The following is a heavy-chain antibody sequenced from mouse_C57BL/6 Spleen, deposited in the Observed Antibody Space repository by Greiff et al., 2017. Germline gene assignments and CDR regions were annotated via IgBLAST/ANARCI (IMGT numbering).Heavy chain of an antibody. V-gene: IGHV1-18*01. D-gene: IGHD2-2*01. J-gene: IGHJ3*01. CDR2: INPNNGGT. CDR3: ASLVTTDGFAY. CDR1: GYTFTDYN. Sequence: VQLKQSGPELVKPGASVKIPCKASGYTFTDYNMDWVKQSHGKSLEWIGDINPNNGGTIYNQKFKGKATLTVDKSSSTAYMELRSLTSEDSAVYYCASLVTTDGFAYWGQGTLVTVSA.